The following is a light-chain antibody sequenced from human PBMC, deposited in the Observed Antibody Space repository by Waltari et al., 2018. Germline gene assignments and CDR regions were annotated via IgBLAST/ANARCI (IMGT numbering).Light chain of an antibody. CDR2: EDN. Sequence: QSALTQPASVSGSPGPSITISCTGTSSDVGRYNLVSWYQQHPGKAPKLMIYEDNKRPSGVSNRFSGSKSGNTASLTISGLQAEDEADYYCCSYAGSAIWVFGGGTKLTVL. CDR1: SSDVGRYNL. CDR3: CSYAGSAIWV. V-gene: IGLV2-23*01. J-gene: IGLJ3*02.